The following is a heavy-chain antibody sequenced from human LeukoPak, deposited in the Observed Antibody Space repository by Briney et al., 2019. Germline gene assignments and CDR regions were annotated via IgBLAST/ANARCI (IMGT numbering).Heavy chain of an antibody. J-gene: IGHJ4*02. V-gene: IGHV1-18*01. CDR3: ARALFGNHGRVSFTEFDN. CDR2: IRPYNGDT. D-gene: IGHD1-14*01. CDR1: GYTFTSYG. Sequence: GDSVKVSCKASGYTFTSYGITWVRQAPGQGPEWMGWIRPYNGDTNYAQRFQGRVTMTTDTSTSTAYMALKSLRSDDTAVYYCARALFGNHGRVSFTEFDNWGQGTLVTVSS.